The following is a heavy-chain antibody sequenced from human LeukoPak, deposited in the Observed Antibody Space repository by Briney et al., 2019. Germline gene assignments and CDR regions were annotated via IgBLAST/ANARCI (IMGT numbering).Heavy chain of an antibody. J-gene: IGHJ4*02. Sequence: PSETLSLTCAVYGGSFSGYYWSWIRQPPGKGLEWIGEINHSGSTNYNPSLKSRITISVDTSKNQFSLRLSSVTAADTAVYYCARGRIQLSLVHVWGQGTLVTVSS. CDR1: GGSFSGYY. CDR2: INHSGST. V-gene: IGHV4-34*01. D-gene: IGHD5-18*01. CDR3: ARGRIQLSLVHV.